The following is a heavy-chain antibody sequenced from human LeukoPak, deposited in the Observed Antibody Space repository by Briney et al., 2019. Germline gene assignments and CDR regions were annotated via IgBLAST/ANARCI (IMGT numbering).Heavy chain of an antibody. CDR2: ISYDGSNK. CDR1: GFTFSSYG. CDR3: ANLAVAGTLDY. Sequence: GRSLRLPCAASGFTFSSYGMHWVRQAPGKGLEWVAVISYDGSNKYYADSVKGRFTISRDNSKNTLYLQMNSLRAEDTAVYYCANLAVAGTLDYWGQGTLVTVSS. D-gene: IGHD6-19*01. V-gene: IGHV3-30*18. J-gene: IGHJ4*02.